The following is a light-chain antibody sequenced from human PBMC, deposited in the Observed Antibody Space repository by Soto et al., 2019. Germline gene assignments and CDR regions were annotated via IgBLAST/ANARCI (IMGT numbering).Light chain of an antibody. Sequence: DIQMTQSPSSLSASVGDRVTITCRASQSISRNLNWYQHKPGKAPKLLIYAASSLQNGVPSRFSGGGSGTEFTLSISSLQPEDFGTYYCQQSYTTASITFGQGTRQEI. CDR1: QSISRN. V-gene: IGKV1-39*01. CDR2: AAS. CDR3: QQSYTTASIT. J-gene: IGKJ5*01.